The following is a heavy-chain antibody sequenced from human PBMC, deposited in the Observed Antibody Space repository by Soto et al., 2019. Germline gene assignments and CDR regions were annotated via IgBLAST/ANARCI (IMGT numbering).Heavy chain of an antibody. CDR2: ISGYNGDT. CDR3: AKVSSSWYAGFFDL. J-gene: IGHJ4*02. Sequence: ASVKVSCKASGYPFTTYGISWVRQAPGQGLEWMGWISGYNGDTNYAQKFQGRVTMTIDTSTGTAYMEVRSLTSDDTAVYYCAKVSSSWYAGFFDLWGQGTLVTVSS. V-gene: IGHV1-18*01. D-gene: IGHD6-13*01. CDR1: GYPFTTYG.